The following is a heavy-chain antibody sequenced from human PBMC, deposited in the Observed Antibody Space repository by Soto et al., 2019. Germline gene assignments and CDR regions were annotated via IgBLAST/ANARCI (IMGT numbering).Heavy chain of an antibody. J-gene: IGHJ6*03. V-gene: IGHV4-34*01. CDR3: ARTTLKRVVVPAAIRYMDV. CDR2: INHSGST. Sequence: SETLSLTCAVYGGSFSGYYWSWIRQPPRKGLESIGEINHSGSTNYNPSLKSRVTISVDTSKNQFSLKLSSVTAADTAVYYCARTTLKRVVVPAAIRYMDVWGKGTTVTVSS. CDR1: GGSFSGYY. D-gene: IGHD2-2*01.